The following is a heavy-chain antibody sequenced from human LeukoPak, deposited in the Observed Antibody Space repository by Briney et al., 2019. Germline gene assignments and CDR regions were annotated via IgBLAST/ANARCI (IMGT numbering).Heavy chain of an antibody. V-gene: IGHV1-69*05. CDR2: IIPIFGTA. J-gene: IGHJ6*03. Sequence: SVKVSCKASGGTFSSYAISWVRQAPGPGLEWMGGIIPIFGTANYAQKFQGRVTITTDESTSTAYLELSSLRSEDTAVYYCARAGGPGCSSTSCYPSMYYYYYMDVWGKGTTVTVSS. D-gene: IGHD2-2*01. CDR3: ARAGGPGCSSTSCYPSMYYYYYMDV. CDR1: GGTFSSYA.